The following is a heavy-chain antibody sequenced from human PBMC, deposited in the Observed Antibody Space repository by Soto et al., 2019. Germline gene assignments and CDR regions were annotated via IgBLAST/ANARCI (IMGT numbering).Heavy chain of an antibody. CDR1: GGSISSGGYY. CDR2: IYYSGST. CDR3: ARAYGRGSSSWYDYYYYGMDV. J-gene: IGHJ6*02. Sequence: SETLSLTCTVSGGSISSGGYYWSWIRQHPGKGLEWIGYIYYSGSTYYNPSLKSRVTISVDTSKNQFSLKLSSVTAADTAVYYCARAYGRGSSSWYDYYYYGMDVWGQGTTVTVSS. D-gene: IGHD6-13*01. V-gene: IGHV4-31*03.